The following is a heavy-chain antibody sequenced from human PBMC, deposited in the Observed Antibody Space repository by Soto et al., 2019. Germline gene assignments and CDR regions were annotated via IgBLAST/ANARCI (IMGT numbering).Heavy chain of an antibody. CDR2: ISSSSSTI. Sequence: EVQLVESGGGLVQPGGSLRLSCAASGFTFSSYSMNWVRQAPGKGLEWVSYISSSSSTIYYADSVKGRFTISRDNAKNSLYLQMNSLRDEDTAVYYCARGFNDYVWGSYDYWGQGTLVTVSS. J-gene: IGHJ4*02. CDR1: GFTFSSYS. CDR3: ARGFNDYVWGSYDY. D-gene: IGHD3-16*01. V-gene: IGHV3-48*02.